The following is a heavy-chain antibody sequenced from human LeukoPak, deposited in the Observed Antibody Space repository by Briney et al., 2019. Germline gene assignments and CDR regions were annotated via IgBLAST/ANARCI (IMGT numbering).Heavy chain of an antibody. CDR3: ARAGVPPAVWFGELSCYYYMDV. D-gene: IGHD3-10*01. CDR2: INHSGST. Sequence: PSETLSLTCAVYGGSFSGYYWSWIRQPPGKGLEWIGEINHSGSTNYNPSLKSRVTMSVDTSKNQFSLKLSSVTAADTAVYYCARAGVPPAVWFGELSCYYYMDVWGKGTTVTISS. CDR1: GGSFSGYY. J-gene: IGHJ6*03. V-gene: IGHV4-34*01.